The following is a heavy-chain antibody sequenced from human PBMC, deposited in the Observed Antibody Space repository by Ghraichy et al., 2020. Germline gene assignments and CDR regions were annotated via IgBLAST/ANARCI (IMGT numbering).Heavy chain of an antibody. V-gene: IGHV3-53*04. J-gene: IGHJ5*02. CDR3: ARVAHYDFWSGYLWFDP. Sequence: GGSLRLSCAASGFTVSSNYMSWVRQAPGKGLEWVSVIYSGGSTYYADSVKGRFTISRHNSKNTLYLQMNSLRTEDTAVYYCARVAHYDFWSGYLWFDPWGRGTLVTVSS. CDR2: IYSGGST. CDR1: GFTVSSNY. D-gene: IGHD3-3*01.